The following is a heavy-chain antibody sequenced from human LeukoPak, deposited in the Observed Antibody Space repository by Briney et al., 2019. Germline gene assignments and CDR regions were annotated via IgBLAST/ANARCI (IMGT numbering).Heavy chain of an antibody. CDR3: ARTFGRGGGFLGSFDY. D-gene: IGHD3-3*02. J-gene: IGHJ4*01. Sequence: GESLKISCKGSGYTFNTHWIGWVRQMPGKGLEWMGIIYPGDSNTRYSPSFQGQVTISVDKSITTAYLQWTTLKASDTAMYYWARTFGRGGGFLGSFDYWGIGPLVTVS. CDR2: IYPGDSNT. V-gene: IGHV5-51*01. CDR1: GYTFNTHW.